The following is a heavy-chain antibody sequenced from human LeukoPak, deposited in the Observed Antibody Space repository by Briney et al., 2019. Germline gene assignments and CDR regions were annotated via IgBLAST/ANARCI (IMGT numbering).Heavy chain of an antibody. V-gene: IGHV3-11*04. CDR2: ISSSGSTI. J-gene: IGHJ5*02. CDR1: GFTFSDYY. CDR3: ARDRCPLTQVCLRPGWFDP. D-gene: IGHD3-16*01. Sequence: GGSLRLSCAASGFTFSDYYMSWIRQAPGKGLEWVSYISSSGSTIYYADSVKGRFTISRDNAKNSLYLQMNSLRAEDAAVYYCARDRCPLTQVCLRPGWFDPWGQGTLVTVSS.